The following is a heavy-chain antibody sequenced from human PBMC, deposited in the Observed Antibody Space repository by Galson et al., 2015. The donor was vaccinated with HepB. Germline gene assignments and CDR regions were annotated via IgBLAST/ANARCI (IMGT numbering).Heavy chain of an antibody. D-gene: IGHD4-23*01. V-gene: IGHV5-51*01. Sequence: QSGAEVKKPGESLKISCQASGYSFSNYWIGWVRPMPGVGLEWMGSFYPGDSDARYSPSFQGQVTISADKSSSIAYLQWSSLKASDTAMYYCARNTGNSGIHDAFNIWGQGTLVTVSS. J-gene: IGHJ3*02. CDR3: ARNTGNSGIHDAFNI. CDR2: FYPGDSDA. CDR1: GYSFSNYW.